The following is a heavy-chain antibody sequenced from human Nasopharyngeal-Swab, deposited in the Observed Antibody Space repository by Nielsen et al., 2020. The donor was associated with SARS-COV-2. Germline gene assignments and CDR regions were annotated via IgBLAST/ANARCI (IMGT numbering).Heavy chain of an antibody. V-gene: IGHV1-18*01. D-gene: IGHD3-9*01. CDR3: ARGKILRYFDWLLYPFDY. J-gene: IGHJ4*02. Sequence: WVRQAPGQGLEWMGWISAYNGNTNYAQKLQGRVTMTTDTSTSTAYMELRSLRSDDTAVYYCARGKILRYFDWLLYPFDYWGQGTLVTVSS. CDR2: ISAYNGNT.